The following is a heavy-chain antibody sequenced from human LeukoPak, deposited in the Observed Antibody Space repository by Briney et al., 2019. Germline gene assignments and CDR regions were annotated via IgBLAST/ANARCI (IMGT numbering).Heavy chain of an antibody. V-gene: IGHV1-69*13. CDR2: IIPIFGTA. CDR3: ARDRLFAGLYYYDSSGPDAFDI. Sequence: SAKVSCKASGGTFSSYAISWVRQAPGQGLEWMGGIIPIFGTANYAQKFQGRVTITADESTSTAYMELSSLRSEDTAVYYCARDRLFAGLYYYDSSGPDAFDIWGQGTMVTVSS. D-gene: IGHD3-22*01. CDR1: GGTFSSYA. J-gene: IGHJ3*02.